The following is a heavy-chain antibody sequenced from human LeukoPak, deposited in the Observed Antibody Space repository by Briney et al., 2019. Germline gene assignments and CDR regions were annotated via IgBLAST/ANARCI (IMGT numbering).Heavy chain of an antibody. Sequence: PGGSLRLSCAASGFTFSSYAMHWVRQAPGKGLEWVAFISSDGSNKYYADSVKGRFTISRDNSKNTLYVQMNSLRAEDTAVYYCAKDGLSDYWGQGTLVTVSS. J-gene: IGHJ4*02. D-gene: IGHD4/OR15-4a*01. V-gene: IGHV3-30-3*01. CDR2: ISSDGSNK. CDR1: GFTFSSYA. CDR3: AKDGLSDY.